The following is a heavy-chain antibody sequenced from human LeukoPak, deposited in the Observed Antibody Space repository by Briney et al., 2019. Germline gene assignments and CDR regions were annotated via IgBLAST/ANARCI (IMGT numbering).Heavy chain of an antibody. CDR3: ARDYVWDAFDI. Sequence: SGGSLRLSCAASGFTVSSNYMSWVRQAPGKGLEWVSVIYSGGSTYYADSVKDRFTISRDNSKNTLYLQMNSLRVEDTAVYYCARDYVWDAFDIWGQGTMVTVSS. CDR2: IYSGGST. V-gene: IGHV3-66*01. J-gene: IGHJ3*02. CDR1: GFTVSSNY. D-gene: IGHD2-8*01.